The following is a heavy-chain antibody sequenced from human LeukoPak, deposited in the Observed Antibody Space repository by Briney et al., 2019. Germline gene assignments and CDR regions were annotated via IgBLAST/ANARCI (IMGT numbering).Heavy chain of an antibody. J-gene: IGHJ6*02. CDR3: ARASTKTYYYYYGMDV. V-gene: IGHV1-69*13. CDR1: GGTFSSYA. Sequence: SVTVSCKASGGTFSSYAISWVRQAPGQGLEWMGGIIPIFGTANYAQKFQGRVTITADESTSTAYMELSSLRSEDTAVYYCARASTKTYYYYYGMDVWGQGTTVTVSS. D-gene: IGHD2-8*01. CDR2: IIPIFGTA.